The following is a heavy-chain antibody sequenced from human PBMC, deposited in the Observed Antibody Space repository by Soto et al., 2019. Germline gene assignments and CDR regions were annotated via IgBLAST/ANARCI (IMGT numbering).Heavy chain of an antibody. CDR1: GYTFTSYD. J-gene: IGHJ3*02. V-gene: IGHV1-8*01. CDR2: MNPNSGNT. Sequence: ASVKVSCKASGYTFTSYDINWVRQATGQGLEWMGWMNPNSGNTGYAQKFQGRVTMTRNTSISTAYMELSSLRSEDTAVYYCVRGIVLTGGAFDIWGQGTMVTVSS. CDR3: VRGIVLTGGAFDI. D-gene: IGHD2-8*01.